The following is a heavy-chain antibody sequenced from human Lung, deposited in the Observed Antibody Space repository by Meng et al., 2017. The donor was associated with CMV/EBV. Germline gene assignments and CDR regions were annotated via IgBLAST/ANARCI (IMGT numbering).Heavy chain of an antibody. CDR2: INPNSGGT. Sequence: ASGYPFTGYYIHWVRQAPGQGLEWMGWINPNSGGTNYAQKFQDKVTMTRDTSISTAYMVLTRLRSDDTAVYYCARRHSATWYSLAYWGQGTLVTVSS. CDR3: ARRHSATWYSLAY. J-gene: IGHJ4*02. V-gene: IGHV1-2*02. D-gene: IGHD6-13*01. CDR1: GYPFTGYY.